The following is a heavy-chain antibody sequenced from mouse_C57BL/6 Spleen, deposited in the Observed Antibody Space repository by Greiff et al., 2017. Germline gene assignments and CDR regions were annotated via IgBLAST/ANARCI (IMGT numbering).Heavy chain of an antibody. CDR3: ARELGCSGYGFAY. D-gene: IGHD3-2*02. J-gene: IGHJ3*01. Sequence: QVQLQQSGAELARPGASVKLSCKASGYTFTSYGISWVKQRTGQGLEWIGEIYPRSGNTYYNEKFKGKATLTADKSSSTAYMELRSLTSEDSAVYFCARELGCSGYGFAYWGQGTLVTVSA. V-gene: IGHV1-81*01. CDR2: IYPRSGNT. CDR1: GYTFTSYG.